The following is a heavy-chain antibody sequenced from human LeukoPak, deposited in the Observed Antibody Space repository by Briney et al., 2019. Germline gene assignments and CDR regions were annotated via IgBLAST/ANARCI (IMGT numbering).Heavy chain of an antibody. CDR3: VSFYETY. D-gene: IGHD2/OR15-2a*01. CDR1: GFTFSSYG. V-gene: IGHV3-33*01. CDR2: IWYVGSNK. Sequence: GGSLRLSCAASGFTFSSYGMHWVRQAPGKGLEWVAVIWYVGSNKYYADSVKGRFTISRDNSKNTLYLQMNSLRAEDTAVYYCVSFYETYWGRGTLVTVSS. J-gene: IGHJ4*02.